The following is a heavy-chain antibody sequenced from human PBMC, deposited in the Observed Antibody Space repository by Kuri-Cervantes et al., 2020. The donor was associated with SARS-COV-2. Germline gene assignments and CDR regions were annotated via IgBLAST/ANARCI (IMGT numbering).Heavy chain of an antibody. CDR1: GYTFTGYY. CDR2: INPNSGGT. V-gene: IGHV1-2*02. CDR3: ARVSTDAFDI. J-gene: IGHJ3*02. Sequence: ASVKVSCKASGYTFTGYYMHWVRQASGQGLEWMGWINPNSGGTNYAQKFQGRVTMTRNTSISTAYMELRSLRSDDTAVYYCARVSTDAFDIWGQGTMVTVSS.